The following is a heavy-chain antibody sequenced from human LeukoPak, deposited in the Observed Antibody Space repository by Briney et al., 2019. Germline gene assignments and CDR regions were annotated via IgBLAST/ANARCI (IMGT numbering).Heavy chain of an antibody. Sequence: GGSLRLSCAASGFSFSNYWMHWVRQAPGKGLEWVSVIYSGGSTYYADSVKGRFTISRDNSKNTLYLQMNSLRAEDTAVYYCARGESHAFDIWGQGTMVTVSS. V-gene: IGHV3-66*01. CDR1: GFSFSNYW. J-gene: IGHJ3*02. D-gene: IGHD3-10*01. CDR2: IYSGGST. CDR3: ARGESHAFDI.